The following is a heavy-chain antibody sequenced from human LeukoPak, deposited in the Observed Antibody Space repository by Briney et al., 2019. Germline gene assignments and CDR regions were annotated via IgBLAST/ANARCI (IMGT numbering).Heavy chain of an antibody. Sequence: GRSLRLSCAASGFTFSSYGMHWVRQAPGKGLEWVAVIWYDGSNKYYADSVKGRFTISRDNAQNSLYLQMNSLRDEDTAVYYCARDEDAFGGQGTLVTVSS. J-gene: IGHJ4*02. V-gene: IGHV3-33*01. CDR1: GFTFSSYG. CDR3: ARDEDAF. CDR2: IWYDGSNK.